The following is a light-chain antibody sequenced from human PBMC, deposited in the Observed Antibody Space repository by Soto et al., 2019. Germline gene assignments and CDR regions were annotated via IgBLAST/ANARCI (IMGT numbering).Light chain of an antibody. J-gene: IGKJ1*01. CDR2: GTS. CDR1: QSVSSSY. Sequence: IVLTQSPGTLSLSPGERATLSCRASQSVSSSYLAWYQQKPGQAPRLLIYGTSIRATGIPDRFSGSGSGTDFTLTISRLEPEDFAVYYCQQYGNLPQKTFGQGTKVEIK. CDR3: QQYGNLPQKT. V-gene: IGKV3-20*01.